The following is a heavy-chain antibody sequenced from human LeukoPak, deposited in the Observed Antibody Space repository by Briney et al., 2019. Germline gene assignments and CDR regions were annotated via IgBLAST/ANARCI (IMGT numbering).Heavy chain of an antibody. J-gene: IGHJ6*03. D-gene: IGHD6-19*01. CDR2: ISGSGNTI. CDR1: GFTFIDYY. Sequence: GGSLRLSCAASGFTFIDYYMSWIRQAPGKGLEWASYISGSGNTIYYADSVKGRFTISRDNAKNSLFLQMNSLRAADTAVYYCARDQSSGWYPYYYYYMDVWGKGTTVTVSS. V-gene: IGHV3-11*04. CDR3: ARDQSSGWYPYYYYYMDV.